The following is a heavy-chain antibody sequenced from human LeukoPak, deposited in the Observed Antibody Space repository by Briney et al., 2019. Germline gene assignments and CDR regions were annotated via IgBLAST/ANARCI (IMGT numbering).Heavy chain of an antibody. D-gene: IGHD1-20*01. CDR2: ISSSSYI. J-gene: IGHJ4*02. V-gene: IGHV3-21*01. Sequence: GGSLRLSCAASGFTFSSYSMNWVRQAPGKGLEWVSSISSSSYIYYADPVKGRFTISRDNAKNSLYLQMNSLRAEDTAVYYCARDRGYNWNPRIDFDYWGQGTLVTVSS. CDR1: GFTFSSYS. CDR3: ARDRGYNWNPRIDFDY.